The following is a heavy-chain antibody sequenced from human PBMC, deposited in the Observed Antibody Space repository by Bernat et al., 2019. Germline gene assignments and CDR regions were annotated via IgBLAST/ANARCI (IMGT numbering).Heavy chain of an antibody. J-gene: IGHJ4*02. D-gene: IGHD5/OR15-5a*01. CDR1: GFTFSGDW. CDR3: VRSVSGADGFFDY. V-gene: IGHV3-74*01. Sequence: EVKLVESGGGLIQPGGSLRLSCAASGFTFSGDWMHWVRQVPGKGLVWVSRINGDGTITDYAESGKGRLTISRDKAKNTLYLQMNSLGVEDTAVYYCVRSVSGADGFFDYWGPGSLVTVSS. CDR2: INGDGTIT.